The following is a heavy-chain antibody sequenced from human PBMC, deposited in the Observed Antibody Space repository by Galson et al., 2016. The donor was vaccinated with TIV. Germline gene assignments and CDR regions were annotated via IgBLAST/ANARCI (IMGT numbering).Heavy chain of an antibody. CDR2: ISFDRRDR. CDR1: GFTFSSYD. D-gene: IGHD6-19*01. Sequence: SLRLSCAASGFTFSSYDIHWVRQAPGKGLEWVAIISFDRRDRYYGDSVKGRFTIFRDNSKNTLYLQMNSLTAEDTAVYYCARQWQSYFFDYWGQGTLVTVSS. J-gene: IGHJ4*02. V-gene: IGHV3-33*05. CDR3: ARQWQSYFFDY.